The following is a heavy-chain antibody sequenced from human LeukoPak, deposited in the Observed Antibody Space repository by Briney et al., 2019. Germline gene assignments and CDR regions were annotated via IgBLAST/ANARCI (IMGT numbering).Heavy chain of an antibody. D-gene: IGHD3-22*01. V-gene: IGHV4-39*01. CDR1: GASISSSSYY. Sequence: SETLSLTCSVSGASISSSSYYWGWIRQPPGKGLEWIAGIYYSGTTYYNPSLKSRVTISADTSKNQFSLKLSSVTAADTAVYYCTSRGWIVGLVDYWGQGTLVTVSS. CDR2: IYYSGTT. J-gene: IGHJ4*02. CDR3: TSRGWIVGLVDY.